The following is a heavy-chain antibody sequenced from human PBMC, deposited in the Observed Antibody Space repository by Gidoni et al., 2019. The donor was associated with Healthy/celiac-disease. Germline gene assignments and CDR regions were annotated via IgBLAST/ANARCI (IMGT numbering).Heavy chain of an antibody. CDR3: ARELQELERRIDY. D-gene: IGHD1-1*01. V-gene: IGHV4-31*03. Sequence: QVQLQESGPGLVKPSQTLSLPCTVSGGSISSGRYYWSWIRQHPGKGLEWIGYIYYSGSTYYNPSLKSRVTISVDTSKNQFSLKLSSVTAADTAVYYCARELQELERRIDYWGQGTLVTVSS. CDR2: IYYSGST. J-gene: IGHJ4*02. CDR1: GGSISSGRYY.